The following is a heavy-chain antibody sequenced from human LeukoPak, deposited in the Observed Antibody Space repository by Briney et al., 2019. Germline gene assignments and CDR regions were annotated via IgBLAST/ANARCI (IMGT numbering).Heavy chain of an antibody. V-gene: IGHV3-23*01. Sequence: GGSLRLSCAASGFTFSSYAMSWVRQAPGKGLEWVSAISGSGGSTYYADSVKGRFTISRDNSKNTLYLQMNSLRAEDTAVYYCAKDKGYCSSTSCYKTLDYWGQGTLVTVSS. D-gene: IGHD2-2*02. J-gene: IGHJ4*02. CDR2: ISGSGGST. CDR1: GFTFSSYA. CDR3: AKDKGYCSSTSCYKTLDY.